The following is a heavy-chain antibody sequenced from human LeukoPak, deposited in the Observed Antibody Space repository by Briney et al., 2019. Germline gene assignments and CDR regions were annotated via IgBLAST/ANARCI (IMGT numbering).Heavy chain of an antibody. Sequence: PSETLSLTCTVSGDSINSRSYYWGWIRQPPGKGLEWIGEINHSGSTNYNPSLKSRVTISVDTSKNQFSLKLSSVTAADTAVYYCARAGIAAAGTIRGVKYFQHWGQGTLVTVSS. CDR1: GDSINSRSYY. CDR3: ARAGIAAAGTIRGVKYFQH. CDR2: INHSGST. V-gene: IGHV4-39*07. J-gene: IGHJ1*01. D-gene: IGHD6-13*01.